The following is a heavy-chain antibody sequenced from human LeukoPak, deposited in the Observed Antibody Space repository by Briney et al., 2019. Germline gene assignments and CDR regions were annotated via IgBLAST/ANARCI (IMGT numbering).Heavy chain of an antibody. CDR1: GFTFSSYA. CDR2: ISGSGGST. J-gene: IGHJ4*02. CDR3: AKVGGSGWYYFDY. D-gene: IGHD6-19*01. V-gene: IGHV3-23*01. Sequence: GGSLRLSCTASGFTFSSYAMSWVRQAPGKGLEWVSAISGSGGSTYYADSVKGRFTISRDNSKNTLYLQMNSLRAEDTAVYYCAKVGGSGWYYFDYWGQGTLVTVSS.